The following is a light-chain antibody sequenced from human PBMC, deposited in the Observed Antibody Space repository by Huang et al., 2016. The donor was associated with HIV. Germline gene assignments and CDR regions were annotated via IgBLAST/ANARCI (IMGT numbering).Light chain of an antibody. J-gene: IGKJ1*01. CDR1: QSVRDN. CDR3: QQYYTWPRT. CDR2: GSS. Sequence: EVLMTQSPATLSESPGGRVTISCWASQSVRDNLAWFQQKPGQAPRLLLHGSSSRATVVPARFSGSGSGTGFTLTITSLQSEDYAVYYCQQYYTWPRTFGQGTRVE. V-gene: IGKV3-15*01.